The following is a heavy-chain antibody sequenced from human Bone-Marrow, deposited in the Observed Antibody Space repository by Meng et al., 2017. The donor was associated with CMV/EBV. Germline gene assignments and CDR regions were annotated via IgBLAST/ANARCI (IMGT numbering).Heavy chain of an antibody. J-gene: IGHJ4*02. Sequence: ASVKVSCKASGYTFTSYGISWVRQAPGQGLEWMGWISAYNGNTNYAQKLQGRVTMTRDTSISTAYMELSRLRSDDTAVYYCARDAINWLDYWGQGTLVTVSS. V-gene: IGHV1-18*01. CDR1: GYTFTSYG. CDR2: ISAYNGNT. CDR3: ARDAINWLDY. D-gene: IGHD1-20*01.